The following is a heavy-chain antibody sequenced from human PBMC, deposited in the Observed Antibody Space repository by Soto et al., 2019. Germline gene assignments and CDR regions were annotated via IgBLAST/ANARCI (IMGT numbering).Heavy chain of an antibody. CDR1: GGSISTDSHY. CDR3: ARRGRLSAEYFHH. CDR2: IYYHGNT. D-gene: IGHD3-16*01. V-gene: IGHV4-39*01. Sequence: QLQLQESGPGLVKPSETLSLTCTVSGGSISTDSHYWGWIRQPPGKGLEWIGSIYYHGNTYYNPSLKTRVSSYVDTSKNQFSLKLSSVTAADTAVYYCARRGRLSAEYFHHWGQGTLVTVSS. J-gene: IGHJ1*01.